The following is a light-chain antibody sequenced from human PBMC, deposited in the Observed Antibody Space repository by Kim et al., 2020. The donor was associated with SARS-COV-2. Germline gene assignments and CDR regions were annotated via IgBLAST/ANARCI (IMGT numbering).Light chain of an antibody. CDR3: QQYHNWPTT. CDR1: QSVSTD. CDR2: DAS. V-gene: IGKV3-15*01. Sequence: LSPGERATLSCRASQSVSTDLAWYQQKPSQAPSLLIYDASTRPTGIPDRFRGSGSGTQLTLTISSLQSEDFAVYYCQQYHNWPTTFGQGTRLEIK. J-gene: IGKJ5*01.